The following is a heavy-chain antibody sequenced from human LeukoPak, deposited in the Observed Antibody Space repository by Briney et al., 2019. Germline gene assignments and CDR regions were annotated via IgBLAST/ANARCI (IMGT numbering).Heavy chain of an antibody. CDR3: ARGRPLRFGELVYYFDY. CDR1: GGSFSGYY. V-gene: IGHV4-34*01. Sequence: PSETLSLTCAVYGGSFSGYYWSWIRQPPGKGLEWIGEINHSGSTNYNPSLKSRATISVDTSKNQFSLKLSSVTAADTAVYYCARGRPLRFGELVYYFDYWGQGTLVTVSS. J-gene: IGHJ4*02. D-gene: IGHD3-10*01. CDR2: INHSGST.